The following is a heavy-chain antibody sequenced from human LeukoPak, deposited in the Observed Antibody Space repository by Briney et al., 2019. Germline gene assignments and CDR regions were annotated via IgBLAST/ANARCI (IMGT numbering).Heavy chain of an antibody. J-gene: IGHJ4*02. V-gene: IGHV3-74*01. Sequence: PGGSLRLSCAASGNYWMHWVRQAPGKGLVWVSHVNSDGSWTSYADSVKGRFTISKDNAKNTVYLQMNNLRTEDTAVYYCAKDLFTSRYGDFDYWGQGSLVIVSS. CDR2: VNSDGSWT. CDR3: AKDLFTSRYGDFDY. CDR1: GNYW. D-gene: IGHD4-17*01.